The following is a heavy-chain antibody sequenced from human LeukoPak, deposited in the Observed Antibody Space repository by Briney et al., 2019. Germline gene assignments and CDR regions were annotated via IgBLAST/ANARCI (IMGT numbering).Heavy chain of an antibody. V-gene: IGHV7-4-1*02. Sequence: ASVKVSCKASGYTFTSYAMNWVRQAPGQGLEWMGWINTNTGNPTYAQGFTGRFVFSLDTSVSTAYLQISSLKAEDTAVYYCARPAYGSGSYGFDYWGQGTLVTVSS. J-gene: IGHJ4*02. CDR3: ARPAYGSGSYGFDY. CDR2: INTNTGNP. D-gene: IGHD3-10*01. CDR1: GYTFTSYA.